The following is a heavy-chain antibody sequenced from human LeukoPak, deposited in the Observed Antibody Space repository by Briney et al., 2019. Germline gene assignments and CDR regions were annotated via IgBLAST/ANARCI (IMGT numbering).Heavy chain of an antibody. CDR2: IRYDGSNK. J-gene: IGHJ6*03. V-gene: IGHV3-30*02. CDR3: AXDPQYYYYYYMDV. CDR1: GFTFSSYG. Sequence: TGGSLRLSCAASGFTFSSYGMHWVRQAPGKGLEWVAFIRYDGSNKYYADSVKGRFTISRDNSKNTLYLQMNSLRAEDTAVYYCAXDPQYYYYYYMDVWGKGTTVTVSS.